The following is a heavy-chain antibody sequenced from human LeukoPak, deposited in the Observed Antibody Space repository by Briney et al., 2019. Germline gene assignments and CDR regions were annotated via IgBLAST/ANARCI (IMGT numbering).Heavy chain of an antibody. V-gene: IGHV3-7*05. J-gene: IGHJ3*02. CDR3: GRILRLHTPSAFDI. CDR2: IHEDGSDK. CDR1: GFTFSSYW. Sequence: GGSLRLSCAASGFTFSSYWMNWVRQAPGKGLEWVSNIHEDGSDKYYVDSVKGRFTVSRDNAKNSLYLQMNSLRAEDTAVYYCGRILRLHTPSAFDIWGQGTMVTVSS. D-gene: IGHD5-24*01.